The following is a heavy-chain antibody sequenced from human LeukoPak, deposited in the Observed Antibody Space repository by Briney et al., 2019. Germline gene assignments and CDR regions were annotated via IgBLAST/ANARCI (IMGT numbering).Heavy chain of an antibody. J-gene: IGHJ1*01. CDR3: AKASPWQQLVPGYFQH. V-gene: IGHV3-23*01. D-gene: IGHD6-13*01. CDR1: GFTFSSYA. Sequence: GGSLRLSCAAAGFTFSSYARSWVRQAPGKGLEWVSAISGSGGSTYYADSVKGRFTISRDNSKNTLYLQMNSLRAEDTAVYYCAKASPWQQLVPGYFQHWGQGTLVTVSS. CDR2: ISGSGGST.